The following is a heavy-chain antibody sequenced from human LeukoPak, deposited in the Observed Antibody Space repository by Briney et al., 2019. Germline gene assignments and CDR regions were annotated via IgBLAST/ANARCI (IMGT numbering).Heavy chain of an antibody. V-gene: IGHV3-74*01. CDR1: GFTLSNYW. Sequence: GGSLRLSCAASGFTLSNYWMHWVRRTPGKGLVWVSRIDNVGTTTTYADSVKGRFTISRDNAKNSLYLQMNSLRAEDTAVYYCAREYYGGNSNWFDPWGQGTLVTVSS. J-gene: IGHJ5*02. CDR2: IDNVGTTT. D-gene: IGHD4-23*01. CDR3: AREYYGGNSNWFDP.